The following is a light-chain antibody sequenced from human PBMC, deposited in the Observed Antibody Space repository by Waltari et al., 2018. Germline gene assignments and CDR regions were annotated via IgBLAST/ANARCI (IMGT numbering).Light chain of an antibody. CDR3: QVWDRSSDHVV. J-gene: IGLJ2*01. V-gene: IGLV3-21*02. CDR2: DDS. Sequence: SYVLTQPPSVSVAPGQSARITCGGNNIESNSVHWYQQKPGQAPLLVVFDDSDRPSGIPERFSGSNSGNSVTLTISRVEAGDEADYYCQVWDRSSDHVVFGGGTKLTVL. CDR1: NIESNS.